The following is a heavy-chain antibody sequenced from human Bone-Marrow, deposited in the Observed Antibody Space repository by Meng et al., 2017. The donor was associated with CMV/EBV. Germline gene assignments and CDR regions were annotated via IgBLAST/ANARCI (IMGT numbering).Heavy chain of an antibody. CDR3: AREHRLPIPPDLVY. D-gene: IGHD2-2*01. Sequence: GGSLRLSCAASGFTFSSYAMHWVRQAPGKGLEWVAVISYDGSNKYYADSVKGRFTISRDNSKNTLYLQMNSLRADDTAVYYCAREHRLPIPPDLVYWGLGTLVTCSS. J-gene: IGHJ4*02. CDR2: ISYDGSNK. CDR1: GFTFSSYA. V-gene: IGHV3-30*04.